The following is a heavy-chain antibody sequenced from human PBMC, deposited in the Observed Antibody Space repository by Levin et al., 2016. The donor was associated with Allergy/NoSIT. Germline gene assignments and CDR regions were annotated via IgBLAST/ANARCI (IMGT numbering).Heavy chain of an antibody. Sequence: RQAPGKGLEWIGYIYYSVSTNYNPSLKSRVTMPVDTSKNQFSLKLSSVTAADTAMYYCARHGGVGCSSQLPAFDIWGQGTMVTVSS. V-gene: IGHV4-59*08. CDR3: ARHGGVGCSSQLPAFDI. D-gene: IGHD2-2*01. J-gene: IGHJ3*02. CDR2: IYYSVST.